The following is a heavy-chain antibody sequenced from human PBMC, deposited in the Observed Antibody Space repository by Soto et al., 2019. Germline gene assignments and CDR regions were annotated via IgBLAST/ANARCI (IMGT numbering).Heavy chain of an antibody. CDR1: GYTFTSYA. CDR3: ASGITLPTPLDY. V-gene: IGHV1-3*05. J-gene: IGHJ4*01. CDR2: FNAGNGKT. D-gene: IGHD1-20*01. Sequence: QVQLVQSGAEEKKPGASVKVSCKASGYTFTSYAMHWVRQAPGLRLDWMGWFNAGNGKTKYSQTFKGRVTITRDTSATTAYMERSSLRSEDTAVYSCASGITLPTPLDYWGPGNLVTV.